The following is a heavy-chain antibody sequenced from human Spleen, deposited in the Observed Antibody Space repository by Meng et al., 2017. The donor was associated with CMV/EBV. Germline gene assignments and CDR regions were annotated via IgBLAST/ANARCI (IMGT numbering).Heavy chain of an antibody. CDR2: SKNRAKSYRT. D-gene: IGHD2-8*02. CDR3: ARVSVLGDHFDY. J-gene: IGHJ4*02. V-gene: IGHV3-72*01. CDR1: GFTLSDHF. Sequence: GESLKISCEASGFTLSDHFIDWFRQAPGKGLEWVGRSKNRAKSYRTEYAASVRGRFIISRDDSSSIAYLQMNSLKTEDTAVYYCARVSVLGDHFDYWGQGTLVTVS.